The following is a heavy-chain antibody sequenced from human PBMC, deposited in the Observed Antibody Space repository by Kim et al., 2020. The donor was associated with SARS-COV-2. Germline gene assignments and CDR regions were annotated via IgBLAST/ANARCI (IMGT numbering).Heavy chain of an antibody. Sequence: GGSLRLSCAASGFTFGDYAMHWVRQAPGKGLEWVSGISWNSGSIGYADSVKGRFTISRDNAKNSLYLQMNSLRAEDTALYYCAKDNNYYGYDGFDYWGQGTLVTVSS. J-gene: IGHJ4*02. CDR1: GFTFGDYA. CDR2: ISWNSGSI. D-gene: IGHD3-10*01. V-gene: IGHV3-9*01. CDR3: AKDNNYYGYDGFDY.